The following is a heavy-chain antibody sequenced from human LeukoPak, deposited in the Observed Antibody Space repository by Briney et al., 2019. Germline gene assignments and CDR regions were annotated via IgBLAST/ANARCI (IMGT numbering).Heavy chain of an antibody. CDR3: ARVRSGSIDS. Sequence: SQGLSLTCTVSGAPISSYYWSWVRQPPGKGLEWIGYLPYSGCTNYNPSLTSRVTISIDTSNNQFSLKVSSVTAADTAVYYCARVRSGSIDSWGQGTLVTVSS. CDR1: GAPISSYY. D-gene: IGHD6-19*01. V-gene: IGHV4-59*01. J-gene: IGHJ5*01. CDR2: LPYSGCT.